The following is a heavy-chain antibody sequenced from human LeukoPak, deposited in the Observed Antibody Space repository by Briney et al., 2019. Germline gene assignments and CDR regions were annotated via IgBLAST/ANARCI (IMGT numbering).Heavy chain of an antibody. Sequence: SETLSLTCTVSGGSISSSSYYWGWIRQPPGKGLEWIGSIYYSGSTYYNPSLKSRVTISVDTSKNQFSLKLSSVTAADTAVYYCASSLAREYFDYWGQGTLVTVSS. CDR2: IYYSGST. J-gene: IGHJ4*02. CDR1: GGSISSSSYY. V-gene: IGHV4-39*07. D-gene: IGHD1-26*01. CDR3: ASSLAREYFDY.